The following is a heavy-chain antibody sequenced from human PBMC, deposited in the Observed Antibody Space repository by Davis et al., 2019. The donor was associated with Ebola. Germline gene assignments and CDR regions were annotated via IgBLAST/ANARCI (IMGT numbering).Heavy chain of an antibody. CDR1: GYTFTGYF. CDR2: INPNSGGT. V-gene: IGHV1-2*06. J-gene: IGHJ4*02. Sequence: ASVKVSCKASGYTFTGYFVHWVRQAPGQGLEWMGRINPNSGGTRYAQNFQGRVAMTRDTSISTAYMELSSLRSDDTAVYYCARDNSDSSAYTWMDSWGQGTLVSVSS. CDR3: ARDNSDSSAYTWMDS. D-gene: IGHD6-6*01.